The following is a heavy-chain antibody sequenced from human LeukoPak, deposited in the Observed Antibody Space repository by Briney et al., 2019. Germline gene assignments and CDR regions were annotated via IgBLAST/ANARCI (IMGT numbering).Heavy chain of an antibody. D-gene: IGHD5-12*01. CDR2: IRQDASEK. CDR3: ARVVEDGGYHPDY. CDR1: GFTFSSYW. Sequence: PGGSLRLSCAASGFTFSSYWMSWVRQAPGKGLEWVANIRQDASEKYYVDSVKGRFTISRDNARNSLYLQMNSLRAEDTAVYYCARVVEDGGYHPDYWGQGTLVTVSS. V-gene: IGHV3-7*01. J-gene: IGHJ4*02.